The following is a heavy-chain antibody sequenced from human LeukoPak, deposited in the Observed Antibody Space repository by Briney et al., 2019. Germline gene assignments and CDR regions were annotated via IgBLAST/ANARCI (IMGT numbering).Heavy chain of an antibody. D-gene: IGHD3-3*01. CDR2: LYSGGTT. CDR3: ARARNNEILEWLSATYYMDV. CDR1: GFTVSSNY. V-gene: IGHV3-53*01. J-gene: IGHJ6*03. Sequence: PGGSLRLSCAASGFTVSSNYMSWVRQAPGKGLEWVSVLYSGGTTHYADSVKGRFTISRDNSKNTLYLQMNSLRAEDTAVYYCARARNNEILEWLSATYYMDVWGKGTTVTVSS.